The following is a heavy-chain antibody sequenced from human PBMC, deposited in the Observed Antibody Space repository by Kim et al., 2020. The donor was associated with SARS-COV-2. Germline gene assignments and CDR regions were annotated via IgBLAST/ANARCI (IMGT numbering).Heavy chain of an antibody. CDR1: GGSISSSSYY. V-gene: IGHV4-39*07. Sequence: SETLSLTCTVSGGSISSSSYYWGWIRQPPGKGLEWIGSIYYSGSTYYNPSLKSRVTISVDTSKNQFSLKLSSVTAADTAVYYCARDRRGSYSPRLSTGNDAFDIWGQGTMVTVSS. J-gene: IGHJ3*02. D-gene: IGHD1-26*01. CDR2: IYYSGST. CDR3: ARDRRGSYSPRLSTGNDAFDI.